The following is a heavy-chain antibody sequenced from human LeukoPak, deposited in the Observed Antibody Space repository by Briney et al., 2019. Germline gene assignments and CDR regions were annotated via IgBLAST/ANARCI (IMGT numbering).Heavy chain of an antibody. Sequence: GGSLRLSCAASGFTFSSYAMHWVRQAPGKGLEWVAVISYDGSNKYYADSVKGRFTISRDNSKNTQYLQMNSLRAEDTAVYYCARDPTEVVPSPYYYYGMDVWGQGTTVTVSS. CDR1: GFTFSSYA. CDR2: ISYDGSNK. D-gene: IGHD3-22*01. CDR3: ARDPTEVVPSPYYYYGMDV. J-gene: IGHJ6*02. V-gene: IGHV3-30-3*01.